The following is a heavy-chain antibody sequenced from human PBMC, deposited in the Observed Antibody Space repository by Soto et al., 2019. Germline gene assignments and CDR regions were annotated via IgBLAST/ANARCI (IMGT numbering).Heavy chain of an antibody. J-gene: IGHJ6*02. CDR1: GGTFSSYA. CDR3: AKHQSSSSLTSYYYYGMDV. Sequence: QVQLVQSGAEVKKPGSSVKVSCKASGGTFSSYAISWVRQAPGQGLEWMGGIIPIFGTANYAQKFQGRVTITADKATSTAYMKLSSLRSEDTAVYYCAKHQSSSSLTSYYYYGMDVWGQGTTVTVSS. D-gene: IGHD6-6*01. V-gene: IGHV1-69*06. CDR2: IIPIFGTA.